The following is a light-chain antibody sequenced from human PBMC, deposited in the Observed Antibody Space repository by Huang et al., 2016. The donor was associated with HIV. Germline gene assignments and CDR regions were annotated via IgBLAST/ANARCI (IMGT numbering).Light chain of an antibody. V-gene: IGKV1-27*01. CDR2: VAS. CDR3: QKYDSAPRT. CDR1: QVIGNS. J-gene: IGKJ1*01. Sequence: DIQMTQSPSSLSAFVGDTVTITCRASQVIGNSLAWYQQKPGRPPKLLIYVASPLQSGVQSRVSGSGSGTDFTLTISNLQTEDVATYYCQKYDSAPRTFGQGTRV.